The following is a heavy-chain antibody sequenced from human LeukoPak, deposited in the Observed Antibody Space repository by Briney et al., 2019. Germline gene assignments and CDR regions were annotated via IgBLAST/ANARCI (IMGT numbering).Heavy chain of an antibody. CDR2: ISGSGGST. J-gene: IGHJ2*01. D-gene: IGHD3-22*01. Sequence: QPGGSLRLSCAASGFTFSSYAMSWVRQAPGKGLEWVSAISGSGGSTYYADSVKGRFTISRDNSKNTLYLQMNSLRAEDTAVYYCAKWTNYYDSSGYFQYWYFDLWGRGTLVTVSS. CDR3: AKWTNYYDSSGYFQYWYFDL. V-gene: IGHV3-23*01. CDR1: GFTFSSYA.